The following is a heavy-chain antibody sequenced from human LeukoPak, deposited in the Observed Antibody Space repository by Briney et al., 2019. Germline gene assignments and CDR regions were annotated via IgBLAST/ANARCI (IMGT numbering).Heavy chain of an antibody. CDR2: ISNDGIYI. CDR1: GFTFNSYS. CDR3: ARGITSGPRRYDVRNFDY. J-gene: IGHJ4*02. D-gene: IGHD5-12*01. Sequence: GGSLRLSCAASGFTFNSYSMNWVRQTPGKGLEWVSSISNDGIYIYYADSVKGRFTISRDNAKNSLYLQMNSLRAGDTAVYYCARGITSGPRRYDVRNFDYWGQGTPVTVSS. V-gene: IGHV3-21*06.